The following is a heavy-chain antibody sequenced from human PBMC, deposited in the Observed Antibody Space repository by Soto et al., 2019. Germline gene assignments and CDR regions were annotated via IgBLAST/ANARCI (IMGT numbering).Heavy chain of an antibody. Sequence: EVQLVESGGGLVKPGGSLRLSCAASGVTFSSYSLNWVRQAPGKGLEWVSSITSSGASIYYADSVKGRFTISRDNAQNALYLQLNGLRAEDTAVYYCARAGSAGRGERGYYYDLHIWGKGTTTTVS. D-gene: IGHD1-26*01. CDR1: GVTFSSYS. CDR2: ITSSGASI. CDR3: ARAGSAGRGERGYYYDLHI. J-gene: IGHJ6*03. V-gene: IGHV3-21*01.